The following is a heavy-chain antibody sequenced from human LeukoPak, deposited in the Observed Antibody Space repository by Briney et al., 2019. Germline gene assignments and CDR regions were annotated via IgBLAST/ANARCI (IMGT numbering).Heavy chain of an antibody. CDR1: GFTFSSYA. J-gene: IGHJ6*02. CDR3: ARVPGIAATAYYYYAMDV. D-gene: IGHD6-13*01. CDR2: LPYDGSNT. Sequence: GGSLRLSCAASGFTFSSYAMHWVRQAPGKGLEWGAVLPYDGSNTYHAESVKGRFTISRDNSKNTLYRQMNSLRPEDTAVYYCARVPGIAATAYYYYAMDVWGQGTTVTVSS. V-gene: IGHV3-30-3*01.